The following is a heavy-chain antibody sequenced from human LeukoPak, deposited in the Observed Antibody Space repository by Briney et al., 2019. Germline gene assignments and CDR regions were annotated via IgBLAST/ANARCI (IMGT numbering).Heavy chain of an antibody. CDR2: TFENGGDT. J-gene: IGHJ4*02. D-gene: IGHD3-10*01. CDR1: GFTISSNA. Sequence: PGGSLRLSCAASGFTISSNAMTWVRQAPGKGLEWVSVTFENGGDTYYADSVKGRFTISRDNSKNTLYLQMNSLRAEDTAVYYCAKEGRREFDFDCWGQGTLVTVSS. CDR3: AKEGRREFDFDC. V-gene: IGHV3-23*01.